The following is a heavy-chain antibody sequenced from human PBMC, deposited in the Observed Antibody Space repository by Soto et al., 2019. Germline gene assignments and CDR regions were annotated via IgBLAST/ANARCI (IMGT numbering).Heavy chain of an antibody. J-gene: IGHJ5*02. CDR1: GFTFSSYW. CDR2: INPDGSAT. CDR3: AKVMVKNWFDP. Sequence: PGGSLRLSCAASGFTFSSYWMHWVRQAPGKGLVWVSRINPDGSATNYADSVKGRFTISRDNSKNTLYLQMNSLRADDTAVYYCAKVMVKNWFDPWGQGTLVTVSS. V-gene: IGHV3-74*01. D-gene: IGHD5-18*01.